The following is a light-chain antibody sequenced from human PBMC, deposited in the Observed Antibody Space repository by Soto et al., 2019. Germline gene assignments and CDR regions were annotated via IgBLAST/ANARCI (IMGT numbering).Light chain of an antibody. CDR2: DAS. CDR1: QSLRNN. CDR3: QQYNNWPRT. Sequence: EIVLTQSPATLSLSPGERATLSCRASQSLRNNLAWYQHKPGQAPRLLIYDASSRATGISARFSGSGSGTDFTLTIASLEPEDFAVYYCQQYNNWPRTFGQGTKVDSK. J-gene: IGKJ1*01. V-gene: IGKV3-11*01.